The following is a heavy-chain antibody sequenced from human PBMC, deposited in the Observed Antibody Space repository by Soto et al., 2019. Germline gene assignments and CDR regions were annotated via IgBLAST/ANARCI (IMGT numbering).Heavy chain of an antibody. CDR2: ISGSGVST. CDR1: RFTFSSYA. V-gene: IGHV3-23*01. Sequence: WGSLRLSCAASRFTFSSYAMSWLRQAPGKGLEWVSAISGSGVSTYYADSVKSRLTITKDTSKNQVVLTMTNMDPVDTATYYCEHTSLAAAGTWSQGTLVTVSS. CDR3: EHTSLAAAGT. D-gene: IGHD6-13*01. J-gene: IGHJ5*02.